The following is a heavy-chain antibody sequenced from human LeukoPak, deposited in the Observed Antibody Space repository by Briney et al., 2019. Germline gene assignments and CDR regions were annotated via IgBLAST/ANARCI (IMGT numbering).Heavy chain of an antibody. D-gene: IGHD3-9*01. J-gene: IGHJ6*02. CDR2: INHSGST. CDR1: GGSFSGYY. V-gene: IGHV4-34*01. CDR3: AGKYYDILTDYPKTYYYYGMDV. Sequence: PSETLSLTCAVYGGSFSGYYWSWIRQPPGKGLEWIGEINHSGSTNYNPSLKSRVTISVDTSKNQFSLKLSSVTAADTAVYYCAGKYYDILTDYPKTYYYYGMDVWGQGTTVTVSS.